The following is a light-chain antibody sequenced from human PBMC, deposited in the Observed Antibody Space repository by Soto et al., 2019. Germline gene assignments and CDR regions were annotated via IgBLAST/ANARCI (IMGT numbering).Light chain of an antibody. Sequence: DVQMTQSPSFLSASVGDRVTITCQASQEITNFLNWYQLKPGKAPNLLIYYVSNLEAGVPSRFSGSRFGTYFTFTINSLQPEDVATYYCQQYSSLPLTFGGGTQVEMK. CDR1: QEITNF. CDR3: QQYSSLPLT. J-gene: IGKJ4*01. CDR2: YVS. V-gene: IGKV1-33*01.